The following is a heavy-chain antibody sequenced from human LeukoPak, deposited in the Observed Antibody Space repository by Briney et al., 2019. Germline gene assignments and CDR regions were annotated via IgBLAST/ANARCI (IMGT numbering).Heavy chain of an antibody. V-gene: IGHV3-48*01. CDR3: ARVLNDYGDYVIDY. CDR2: TSSSSGTI. J-gene: IGHJ4*02. D-gene: IGHD4-17*01. CDR1: GFTFSIYS. Sequence: GGSLRLSCAASGFTFSIYSMSWVRQAPGKGLEWASYTSSSSGTIYYADSVKGRFTISRDNAKNSLYLQMNSLRAEDTAVYYCARVLNDYGDYVIDYWGQGTLVTVSS.